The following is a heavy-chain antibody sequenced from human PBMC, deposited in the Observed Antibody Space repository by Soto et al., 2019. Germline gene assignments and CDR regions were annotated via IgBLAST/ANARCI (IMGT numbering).Heavy chain of an antibody. J-gene: IGHJ2*01. CDR1: GFTFSSHG. Sequence: QVQLVESGGGVVQPGRSLRLSCAASGFTFSSHGMHWVRQAPGEGLEWLAVISYDGSNKYYADSVKGRFTISRDNSKNTVFLQMNSLRAGDTAVYYCAKDIHFLGIWYLDLWGRGTRVTVSS. CDR3: AKDIHFLGIWYLDL. V-gene: IGHV3-30*18. CDR2: ISYDGSNK. D-gene: IGHD3-16*01.